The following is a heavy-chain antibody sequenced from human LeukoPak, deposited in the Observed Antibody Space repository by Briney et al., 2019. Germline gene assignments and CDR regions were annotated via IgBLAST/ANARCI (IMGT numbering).Heavy chain of an antibody. CDR3: ARVIGGAIDY. J-gene: IGHJ4*02. CDR1: GFTFSAYL. D-gene: IGHD1-26*01. V-gene: IGHV3-7*01. CDR2: VAQDGSAQ. Sequence: GGSLRLSCAASGFTFSAYLMTWVRQAPGKGLEWLANVAQDGSAQNYVDFLEGRFTVSRDNPRNTLYLQMHSLRAEDAAVYYCARVIGGAIDYWGQGTLVTVSS.